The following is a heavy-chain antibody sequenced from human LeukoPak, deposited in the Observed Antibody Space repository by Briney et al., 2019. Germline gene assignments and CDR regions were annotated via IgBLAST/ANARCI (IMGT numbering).Heavy chain of an antibody. D-gene: IGHD6-19*01. V-gene: IGHV3-48*03. CDR2: ISSSGSTI. CDR3: ARVMAPVAGAGDNWFDP. CDR1: GFTFSSYE. J-gene: IGHJ5*02. Sequence: GGSLRLSCAASGFTFSSYEMNWVRQAPGKGLEWVSYISSSGSTIYYADSVKGRFTISRDNAKNSLYLQMNSLRAEDTAVYYCARVMAPVAGAGDNWFDPWGQGTLVTVSP.